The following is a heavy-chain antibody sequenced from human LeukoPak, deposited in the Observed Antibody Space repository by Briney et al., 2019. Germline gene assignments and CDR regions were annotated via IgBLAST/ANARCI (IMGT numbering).Heavy chain of an antibody. CDR1: GFTFSSYW. Sequence: GSLRLSCAASGFTFSSYWMTWVRQPPGKGLEWIASIYYTGSTYYNSSLKSRVTISLDTSKSQFSVKLSSVTAADTAVYYCARGVSSTWPHPYWYFDLWGRGTLVTVSS. CDR2: IYYTGST. V-gene: IGHV4-39*07. D-gene: IGHD6-13*01. CDR3: ARGVSSTWPHPYWYFDL. J-gene: IGHJ2*01.